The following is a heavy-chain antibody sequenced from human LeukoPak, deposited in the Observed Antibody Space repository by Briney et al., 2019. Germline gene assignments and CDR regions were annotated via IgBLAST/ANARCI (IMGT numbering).Heavy chain of an antibody. J-gene: IGHJ5*02. Sequence: SETLSLTCTVSGGSISSSSYYWGWIRQPPGKGLEWIGSIYYSGSTYYNPSLKSRVTISVDTSKNQFSLKLSSVTAADTAVYYCARAVSPGTAMAPKGDNWFDPWGQGTLVTVSS. CDR2: IYYSGST. V-gene: IGHV4-39*07. CDR1: GGSISSSSYY. CDR3: ARAVSPGTAMAPKGDNWFDP. D-gene: IGHD5-18*01.